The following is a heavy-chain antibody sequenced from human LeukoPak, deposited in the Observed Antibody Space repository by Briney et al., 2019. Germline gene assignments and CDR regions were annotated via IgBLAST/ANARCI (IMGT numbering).Heavy chain of an antibody. V-gene: IGHV1-2*02. J-gene: IGHJ2*01. D-gene: IGHD6-6*01. CDR2: INPNSGGT. CDR1: GYTFTSYY. CDR3: ARRKGSSSVYFDL. Sequence: ASVKVSCKASGYTFTSYYMHWVRQAPGQGPEWVGWINPNSGGTNYAQKFQGRVTMTRDTSISTAYMELSRLRSDDTAVYYCARRKGSSSVYFDLWGRGTLVTVSS.